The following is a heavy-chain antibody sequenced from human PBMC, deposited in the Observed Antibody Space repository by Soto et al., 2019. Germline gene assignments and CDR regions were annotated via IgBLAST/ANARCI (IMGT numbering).Heavy chain of an antibody. CDR2: IRSKTDGGTT. D-gene: IGHD3-10*01. J-gene: IGHJ4*02. V-gene: IGHV3-15*01. Sequence: SGGSLRLFCAASGFTFSNAWMSWVRQAPGKGLEWVGRIRSKTDGGTTDYAAPVKGRFTISRDDSKNTLYLQMNSLKTEDTAVYYCTSPRYYYGSGSYYTQSFDYWGQGTLVTVSS. CDR1: GFTFSNAW. CDR3: TSPRYYYGSGSYYTQSFDY.